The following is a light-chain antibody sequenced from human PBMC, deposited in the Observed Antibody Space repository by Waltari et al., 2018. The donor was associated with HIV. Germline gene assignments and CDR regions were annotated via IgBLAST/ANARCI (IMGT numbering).Light chain of an antibody. CDR1: NNVIGSYDY. J-gene: IGLJ2*01. Sequence: QSALTQPPSASGSPGHSVTLPCPDSNNVIGSYDYVSWHQVHPGKAPKLFLSDVTKRPSGVSDRFSGSKSANTAVLTVSGLQSEDEADYYCSSFVDRDGFYVLFGGGTRLTVL. V-gene: IGLV2-8*01. CDR3: SSFVDRDGFYVL. CDR2: DVT.